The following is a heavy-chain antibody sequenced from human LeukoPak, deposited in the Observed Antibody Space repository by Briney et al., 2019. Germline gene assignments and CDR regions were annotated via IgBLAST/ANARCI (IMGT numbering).Heavy chain of an antibody. J-gene: IGHJ4*02. D-gene: IGHD2-21*02. V-gene: IGHV4-34*01. CDR2: INHSGST. CDR1: GGSFSGYY. Sequence: SETLSLTCAVYGGSFSGYYWGWIRQPPGKGLEWIGEINHSGSTNYNPSLKSRVTISVDTSKNQFSLKLSSVTAADTAVYYCASTTEAAGNCGGDCYPYFDYWGQGTLVTVSS. CDR3: ASTTEAAGNCGGDCYPYFDY.